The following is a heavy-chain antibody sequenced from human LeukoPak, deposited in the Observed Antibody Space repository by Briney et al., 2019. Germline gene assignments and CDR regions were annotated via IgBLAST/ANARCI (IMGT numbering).Heavy chain of an antibody. V-gene: IGHV3-9*01. J-gene: IGHJ4*02. CDR2: ISWNSGTI. D-gene: IGHD4-23*01. CDR3: AKAEGFFGGYYDH. Sequence: GRSLRLSCAASGFTFDDYAMHWVRQAPGKGLDWVSGISWNSGTIDYADSVKGRFTISRVNAKNSLYLQMNSLRPEDTAFYYCAKAEGFFGGYYDHWGQGTLVTVSS. CDR1: GFTFDDYA.